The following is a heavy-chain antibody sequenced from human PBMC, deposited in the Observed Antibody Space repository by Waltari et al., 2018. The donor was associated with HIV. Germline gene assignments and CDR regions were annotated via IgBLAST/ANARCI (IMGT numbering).Heavy chain of an antibody. CDR1: AAPISSSSYS. J-gene: IGHJ4*02. Sequence: LHLQESRPGLVHPSETLSPTCSVSAAPISSSSYSWAWIRQPPGKGLEWIGAIYYSGTAYYNPSVKSRVSASLDASKNELSLKLTSVTATDTALYYCARLRFHSLYYFDSWGPGILVTVSS. CDR3: ARLRFHSLYYFDS. V-gene: IGHV4-39*01. CDR2: IYYSGTA. D-gene: IGHD3-16*01.